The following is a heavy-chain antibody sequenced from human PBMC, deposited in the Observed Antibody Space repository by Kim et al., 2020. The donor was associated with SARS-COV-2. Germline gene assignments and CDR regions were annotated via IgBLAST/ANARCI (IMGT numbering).Heavy chain of an antibody. V-gene: IGHV3-33*01. J-gene: IGHJ6*02. CDR3: ARDQVSNSYGMDV. D-gene: IGHD1-20*01. Sequence: YADPGKGRFTISRDNSKSTLYLQMNSRRAEDTAVYYCARDQVSNSYGMDVWGQGTTVTVSS.